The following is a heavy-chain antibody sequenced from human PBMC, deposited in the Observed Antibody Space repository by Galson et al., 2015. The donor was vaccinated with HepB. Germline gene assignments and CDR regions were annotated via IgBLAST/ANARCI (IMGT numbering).Heavy chain of an antibody. V-gene: IGHV1-46*01. CDR3: ARVSQSDIVLMVYATPHFDY. D-gene: IGHD2-8*01. J-gene: IGHJ4*02. CDR2: INPSGGST. Sequence: SVKVSCKASGYTFTSYYMHWVRQVPGQGLEWMGIINPSGGSTSYAQKFQGRVTMTRDTSTSTVYMELSSLRSEDTAVYYCARVSQSDIVLMVYATPHFDYWGQGTLVTVSS. CDR1: GYTFTSYY.